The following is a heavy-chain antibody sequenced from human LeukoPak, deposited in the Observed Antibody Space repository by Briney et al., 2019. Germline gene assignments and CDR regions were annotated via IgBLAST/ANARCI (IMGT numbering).Heavy chain of an antibody. D-gene: IGHD3-16*02. CDR1: GFTVSNNY. Sequence: PGGSLRLSCAASGFTVSNNYMSWVRHVPGKGLEWVSLISYSGGNAYYADSVKGRFTISRDNSENTLSLQMNSLRVEDTARYYCAKDIQLSTWGLGTMVTVSS. J-gene: IGHJ3*01. V-gene: IGHV3-53*01. CDR2: ISYSGGNA. CDR3: AKDIQLST.